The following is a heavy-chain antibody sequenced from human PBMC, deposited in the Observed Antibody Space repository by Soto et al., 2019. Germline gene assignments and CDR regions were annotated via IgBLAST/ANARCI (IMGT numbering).Heavy chain of an antibody. J-gene: IGHJ6*02. V-gene: IGHV3-33*01. CDR1: GFTFSSYG. D-gene: IGHD3-3*01. CDR3: ARDLESGYYYYYGMDV. Sequence: GGSLRLSCAASGFTFSSYGMQWVRQAPGKGLEWVAVIWYDGSNKYYADSVKGRFTISRDNSKSTLYLQMNSLRAEDTAVYYCARDLESGYYYYYGMDVWGQGTTVTVSS. CDR2: IWYDGSNK.